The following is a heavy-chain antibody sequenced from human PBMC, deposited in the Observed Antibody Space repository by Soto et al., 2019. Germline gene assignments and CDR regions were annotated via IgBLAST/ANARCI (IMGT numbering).Heavy chain of an antibody. Sequence: LSLTFAVYCGAFSCYYWSLIRQPPWKGLGWIGEINHSGSTNYNPSLKSRVTISVDTSKNQFSLKLSSVTAADTAVYYCARAGPRITIFGVVIVSAVWFDPWGQGTLVTVSS. V-gene: IGHV4-34*01. CDR3: ARAGPRITIFGVVIVSAVWFDP. D-gene: IGHD3-3*01. J-gene: IGHJ5*02. CDR1: CGAFSCYY. CDR2: INHSGST.